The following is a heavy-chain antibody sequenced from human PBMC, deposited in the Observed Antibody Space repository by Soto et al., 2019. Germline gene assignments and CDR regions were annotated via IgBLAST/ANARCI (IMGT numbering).Heavy chain of an antibody. J-gene: IGHJ5*02. CDR3: ARGGEEAWVYGSGSNWFDP. D-gene: IGHD3-10*01. CDR2: MSPNSGNT. V-gene: IGHV1-8*01. Sequence: ASVKVSCKASGYTFTSYDINWVRQATGQGLEWMGWMSPNSGNTGYAQKFQGRVTMTRNTSISTAYMELSSLRSEDTAVYYCARGGEEAWVYGSGSNWFDPWGQGTLVTVSS. CDR1: GYTFTSYD.